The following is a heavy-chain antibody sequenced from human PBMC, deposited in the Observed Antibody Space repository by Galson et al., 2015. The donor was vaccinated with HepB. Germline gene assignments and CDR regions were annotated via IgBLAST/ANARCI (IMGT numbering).Heavy chain of an antibody. CDR3: ARQMPGIAAAGTGWGMDV. J-gene: IGHJ6*02. CDR1: GFSLNTSGMC. Sequence: PALVKPTQTLTLTCTFSGFSLNTSGMCVSWIRQPPGKALEWLALIDWDDDKYYSTSLKTRLTISKDTSKNQVVLTMTNMDPVDTATYYCARQMPGIAAAGTGWGMDVWGQGTTVTVSS. D-gene: IGHD6-13*01. CDR2: IDWDDDK. V-gene: IGHV2-70*01.